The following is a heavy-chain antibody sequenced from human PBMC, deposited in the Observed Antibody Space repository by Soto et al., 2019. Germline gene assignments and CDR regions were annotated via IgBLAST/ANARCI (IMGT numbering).Heavy chain of an antibody. J-gene: IGHJ4*02. CDR1: GYSFTSYW. Sequence: QVQLVQSGAEVKKPGASVKVSCQASGYSFTSYWMHWVRQAPGQGLEWMGIINPSGGGTTYAQNFQGRVTMTRDTSTRTVYMELSGLRSEDTVVYFCARQTTLMLYAPFDSWGQGTQVTVSS. CDR3: ARQTTLMLYAPFDS. CDR2: INPSGGGT. V-gene: IGHV1-46*03. D-gene: IGHD2-8*01.